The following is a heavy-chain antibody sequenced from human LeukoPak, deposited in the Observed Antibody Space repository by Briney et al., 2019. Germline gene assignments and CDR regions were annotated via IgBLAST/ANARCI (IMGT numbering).Heavy chain of an antibody. Sequence: GGSLRLSCAASGFTFDDYAMHWVRQAPGKGLEWVSLISGDGGSTYYADSVQGRFTISRDDSKNTLYLQMNSLRAEDTAVYYCAKDYRYAIAAAGRQYNWFDSWGQGTLVTVSS. J-gene: IGHJ5*01. V-gene: IGHV3-43*02. CDR1: GFTFDDYA. CDR3: AKDYRYAIAAAGRQYNWFDS. CDR2: ISGDGGST. D-gene: IGHD6-13*01.